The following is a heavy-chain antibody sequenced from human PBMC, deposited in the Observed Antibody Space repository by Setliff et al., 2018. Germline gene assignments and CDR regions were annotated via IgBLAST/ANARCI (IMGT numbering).Heavy chain of an antibody. D-gene: IGHD5-12*01. V-gene: IGHV1-46*01. Sequence: ASVKVSCKASGYTFIYYYIHWVRQAPGQGLEWMGLINPSGGGATYARKFQGRVTMARETSTSTVYMELSGLRSEDTAVYYCARERGDIVTTTSYYYYLDVWGKGTTVTVSS. CDR3: ARERGDIVTTTSYYYYLDV. J-gene: IGHJ6*03. CDR2: INPSGGGA. CDR1: GYTFIYYY.